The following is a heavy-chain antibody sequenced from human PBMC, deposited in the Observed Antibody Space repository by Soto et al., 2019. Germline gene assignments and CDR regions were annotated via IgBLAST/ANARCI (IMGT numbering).Heavy chain of an antibody. CDR1: GLIFSDYH. Sequence: EVQLVESGGGLVQPGGSLRLSCAASGLIFSDYHMDWVRQAPGKGLEWVGRIRRKANSYTTEYAASVKGRFTISRDDSKISLYLQMNSLKSEYTAVYYCAMLGGWSGGSSGMDVWGQGTTVTVSS. CDR3: AMLGGWSGGSSGMDV. CDR2: IRRKANSYTT. J-gene: IGHJ6*02. D-gene: IGHD6-19*01. V-gene: IGHV3-72*01.